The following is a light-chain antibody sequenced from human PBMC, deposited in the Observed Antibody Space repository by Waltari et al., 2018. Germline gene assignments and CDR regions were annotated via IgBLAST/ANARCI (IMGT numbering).Light chain of an antibody. Sequence: APPTRPSQSVGTNLAWYQQKLGKTPRPLIYEASNRATGIPARFSGSGSGTDFTLTISSLEPQDFAIYYCQQRTNWPQTFGQGTKLEIK. CDR3: QQRTNWPQT. J-gene: IGKJ2*01. CDR2: EAS. CDR1: QSVGTN. V-gene: IGKV3-11*01.